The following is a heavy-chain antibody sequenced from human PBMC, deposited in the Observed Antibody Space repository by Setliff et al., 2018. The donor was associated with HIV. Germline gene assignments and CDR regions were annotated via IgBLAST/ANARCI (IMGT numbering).Heavy chain of an antibody. Sequence: SETLSLTCAVSGYAISSGYYWGWIRRPPGKGLEWIGSIYNRGSAYYNPSLKSRVTISVDTSKNQFSLKLSSVTAADTAVYYCARELLRSWDGSENSYKPYYFDYWGQGTLVTV. CDR1: GYAISSGYY. D-gene: IGHD3-10*01. J-gene: IGHJ4*02. CDR3: ARELLRSWDGSENSYKPYYFDY. CDR2: IYNRGSA. V-gene: IGHV4-38-2*02.